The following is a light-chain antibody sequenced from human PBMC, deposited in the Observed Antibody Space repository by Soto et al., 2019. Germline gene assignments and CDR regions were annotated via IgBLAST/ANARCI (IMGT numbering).Light chain of an antibody. CDR1: QSVSSY. CDR3: QQPYT. J-gene: IGKJ2*01. Sequence: EIVLTQSPATLSLSPGERANLSCRASQSVSSYLAWYQEKPGQAPRLLIYDASNRATGIPARFSGSGSGTDFTLTISSLEPEDFAVYYCQQPYTFGQGTNLEIK. CDR2: DAS. V-gene: IGKV3-11*01.